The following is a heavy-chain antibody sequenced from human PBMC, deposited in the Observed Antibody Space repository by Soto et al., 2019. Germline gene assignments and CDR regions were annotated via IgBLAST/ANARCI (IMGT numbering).Heavy chain of an antibody. CDR3: APHIAVAGYFDY. V-gene: IGHV4-39*01. D-gene: IGHD6-19*01. J-gene: IGHJ4*02. Sequence: SETLSLTCPVSGFSISSSSYYWGWIRQPPGKGLEWIGSIYYSGSTYYNPSLKSRVTISVDTSKNQFSLKLSSVTAADTAVYYCAPHIAVAGYFDYWGQGTLVTVSS. CDR2: IYYSGST. CDR1: GFSISSSSYY.